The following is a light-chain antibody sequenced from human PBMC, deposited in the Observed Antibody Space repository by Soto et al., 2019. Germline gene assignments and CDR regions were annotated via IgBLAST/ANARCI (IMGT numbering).Light chain of an antibody. CDR3: QQTHAVPLT. CDR1: HDISTF. CDR2: AAS. Sequence: DIQLTQSPSLLSASIGDRVTITCRASHDISTFLNWYQQKPGEAPKVLIFAASSLRSGVPSRFSGSGYGTDFTLTINNLHPEDSATYYCQQTHAVPLTFGQGTRLEIK. J-gene: IGKJ5*01. V-gene: IGKV1-39*01.